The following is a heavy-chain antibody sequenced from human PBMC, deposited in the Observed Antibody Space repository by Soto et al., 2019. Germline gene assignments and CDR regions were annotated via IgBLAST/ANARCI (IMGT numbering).Heavy chain of an antibody. CDR1: GGSISSSNW. CDR3: ASSYSEGYSVFDY. D-gene: IGHD5-18*01. Sequence: QVQLQESGPGLVKPSGTLSLTCTVSGGSISSSNWWSWVRQSPEKGLEWIGEIYQSGSTSYNPSLTSRVTISVDKSKSQFSLNLTSVTAADTAVYYCASSYSEGYSVFDYWGQGTLVTVSS. V-gene: IGHV4-4*02. J-gene: IGHJ4*02. CDR2: IYQSGST.